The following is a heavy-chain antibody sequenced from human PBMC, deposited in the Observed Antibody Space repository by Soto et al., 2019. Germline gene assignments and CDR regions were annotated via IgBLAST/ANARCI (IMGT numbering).Heavy chain of an antibody. CDR1: GGSFSGYY. CDR3: ASREIAAAGTYDY. V-gene: IGHV4-34*01. D-gene: IGHD6-13*01. J-gene: IGHJ4*02. Sequence: QVQLQQWGAGLLKPSETLSLTCAVYGGSFSGYYWSWIRQPPGKGLEWIGEINHSGSTNYNPSLKSRVTISVDTSKNQFSRKLSSVTAADTAVYDCASREIAAAGTYDYWGQGTLVTVSS. CDR2: INHSGST.